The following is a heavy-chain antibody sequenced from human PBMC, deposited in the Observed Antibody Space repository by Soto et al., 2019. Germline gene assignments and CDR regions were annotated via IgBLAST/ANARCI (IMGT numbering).Heavy chain of an antibody. D-gene: IGHD6-19*01. J-gene: IGHJ3*02. CDR1: GFSISKFV. CDR3: AKDRLRAGGLVPIALDAFDT. V-gene: IGHV3-30*18. CDR2: ISHDGTNK. Sequence: GGSLRLSCVVSGFSISKFVMHWVRQAPGKGLEWVAVISHDGTNKRYVDSVKGRFTTSRDSSRNTLYLQMNFLRAEDTAVYYCAKDRLRAGGLVPIALDAFDTWGQGTMVTISS.